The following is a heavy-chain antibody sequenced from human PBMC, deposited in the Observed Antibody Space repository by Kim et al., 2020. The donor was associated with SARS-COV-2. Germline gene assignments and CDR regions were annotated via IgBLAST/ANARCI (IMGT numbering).Heavy chain of an antibody. D-gene: IGHD2-21*02. CDR2: ISYDGSNK. CDR1: GFTFSSYA. J-gene: IGHJ6*02. CDR3: ARDLLARTVNYYYGMDV. Sequence: GGSLRLSCAASGFTFSSYAMHWVRQAPGKGLEWVAVISYDGSNKYYADSVKGRFTISRDNSKNTLYLQMNSLRAEDTAVYYCARDLLARTVNYYYGMDVWGQGTTVTVSS. V-gene: IGHV3-30*04.